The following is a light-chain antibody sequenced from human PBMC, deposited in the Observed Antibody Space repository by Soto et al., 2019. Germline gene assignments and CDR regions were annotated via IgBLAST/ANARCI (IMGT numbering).Light chain of an antibody. V-gene: IGKV1-39*01. CDR2: AAS. Sequence: DLQMTQSPSSLSASVGDTVTITCRASQSISVHLNWYQQKPGKVPKLLIYAASNLQSGVPSSFSGSGSETDFALTISSLQPEYFATYYCQQSYITPYTFGQGTKLQIK. CDR3: QQSYITPYT. J-gene: IGKJ2*01. CDR1: QSISVH.